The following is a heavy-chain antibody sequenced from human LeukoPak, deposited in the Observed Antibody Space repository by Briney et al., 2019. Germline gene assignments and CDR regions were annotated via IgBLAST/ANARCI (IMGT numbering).Heavy chain of an antibody. J-gene: IGHJ4*02. D-gene: IGHD3-22*01. Sequence: PSETLSLTCTVSGGSISISSYNWGWIRQPPGKGLEWIGSIYYSGSTYYNASLKSRVTISVDASKNQCSLKLNAVAADDTAVYYCARHYYDSSCYYYVGYWGQGTLVTVSS. CDR2: IYYSGST. CDR3: ARHYYDSSCYYYVGY. CDR1: GGSISISSYN. V-gene: IGHV4-39*01.